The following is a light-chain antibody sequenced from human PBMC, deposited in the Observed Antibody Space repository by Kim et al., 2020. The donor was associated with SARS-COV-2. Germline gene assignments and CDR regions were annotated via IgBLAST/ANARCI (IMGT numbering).Light chain of an antibody. J-gene: IGLJ2*01. Sequence: VSPGRTASITCAGERLGDKGACWYQQKAGQSPVLVMYQDSRRPSGIPERFSGFNSGDTATLTISGTQAMDEADYYCQAWDSSTVVFGGGTQLTVL. CDR1: RLGDKG. CDR2: QDS. CDR3: QAWDSSTVV. V-gene: IGLV3-1*01.